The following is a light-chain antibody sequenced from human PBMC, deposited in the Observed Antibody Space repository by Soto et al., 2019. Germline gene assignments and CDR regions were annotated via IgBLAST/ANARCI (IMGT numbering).Light chain of an antibody. Sequence: DIQMTQSPSSLSASVGDRVSITCRASQSISSYLNWYQQKPGKAPKLLIYDASSLQSGVPSRFSGSGSGTDFTLTISSLQPEDFATYYCQQSYNTLMYTFGQGTKLEIK. V-gene: IGKV1-39*01. CDR1: QSISSY. CDR3: QQSYNTLMYT. CDR2: DAS. J-gene: IGKJ2*01.